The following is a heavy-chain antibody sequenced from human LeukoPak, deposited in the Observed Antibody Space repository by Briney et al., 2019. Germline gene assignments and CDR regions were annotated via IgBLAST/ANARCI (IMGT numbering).Heavy chain of an antibody. D-gene: IGHD2-21*01. CDR2: MKHDGGKI. CDR3: ARIMDLIGVHFDF. CDR1: RLLFNNYW. J-gene: IGHJ4*02. Sequence: PGGTLRLFCVVSRLLFNNYWKSWAPDASRRGLEWVATMKHDGGKICYVDSVRGRFTISRVNAKNSLYLQMNSLRAEDTAMYYCARIMDLIGVHFDFWGQGTLVTVSS. V-gene: IGHV3-7*01.